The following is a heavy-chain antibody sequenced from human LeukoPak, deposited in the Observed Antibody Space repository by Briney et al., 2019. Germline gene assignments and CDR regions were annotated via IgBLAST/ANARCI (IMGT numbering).Heavy chain of an antibody. Sequence: PGGSLRLSCAASGFTFSSYSMNWVRQAPGKGLEWVSSISSSSSYIYYADSVKGRFTISRDNAKNSLYLQMNSLRAEDTAVYYCARDLRPAGYSSGWGQGTLVTASS. CDR1: GFTFSSYS. D-gene: IGHD6-19*01. CDR3: ARDLRPAGYSSG. J-gene: IGHJ4*02. CDR2: ISSSSSYI. V-gene: IGHV3-21*01.